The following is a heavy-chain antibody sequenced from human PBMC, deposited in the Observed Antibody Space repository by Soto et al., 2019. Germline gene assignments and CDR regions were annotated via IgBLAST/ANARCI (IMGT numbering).Heavy chain of an antibody. D-gene: IGHD3-10*01. CDR1: GFTFSSYS. Sequence: EVQLVESGGGLVKPGGSLRLSCAASGFTFSSYSMNWVRQAPGKGLEWVSSISSSSSYIYYADSVKGRFTISRDNAKNPLHLQRSSLGAEATAVCYCAIFPLDGAGSYYQYSDYDGMDVW. CDR2: ISSSSSYI. CDR3: AIFPLDGAGSYYQYSDYDGMDV. V-gene: IGHV3-21*01. J-gene: IGHJ6*01.